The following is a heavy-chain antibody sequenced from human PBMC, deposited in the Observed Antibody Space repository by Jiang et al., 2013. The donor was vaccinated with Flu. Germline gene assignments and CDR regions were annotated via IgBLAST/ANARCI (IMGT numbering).Heavy chain of an antibody. Sequence: KYYADSVKGRFTISRDNSKNTLYLQMNSLRAEDTAVYYCARAGSSGILDYWGQGTLVTVSS. D-gene: IGHD6-25*01. V-gene: IGHV3-33*01. CDR2: K. J-gene: IGHJ4*02. CDR3: ARAGSSGILDY.